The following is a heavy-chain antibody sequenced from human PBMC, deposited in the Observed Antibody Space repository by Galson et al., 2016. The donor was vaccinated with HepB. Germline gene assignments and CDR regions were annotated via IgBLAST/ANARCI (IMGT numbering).Heavy chain of an antibody. Sequence: SCKASGGSFSTYGISWVRQAPGQGLEWMGGIIPTFRTPNYAQKLQGRVTITADESARIVYLEVSGLTSEDTAVYYCARDHVETSSLNYAFDIWGQGTEVTVS. CDR2: IIPTFRTP. J-gene: IGHJ3*02. CDR3: ARDHVETSSLNYAFDI. V-gene: IGHV1-69*01. CDR1: GGSFSTYG. D-gene: IGHD5-18*01.